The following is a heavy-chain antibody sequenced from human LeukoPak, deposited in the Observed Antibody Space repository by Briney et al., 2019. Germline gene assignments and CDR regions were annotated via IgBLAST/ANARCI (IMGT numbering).Heavy chain of an antibody. J-gene: IGHJ3*02. CDR3: ARDTYYYDSSGSTVGAFDI. CDR1: GGSISSYY. CDR2: IYTSGST. Sequence: SETLSLTCTVSGGSISSYYWSWIRQPAGKGLEWIGRIYTSGSTNYNPSLKSRVTMSVDTSKNQFSLKLSSVTAADTAVYYCARDTYYYDSSGSTVGAFDIWGQGTMVTVSS. D-gene: IGHD3-22*01. V-gene: IGHV4-4*07.